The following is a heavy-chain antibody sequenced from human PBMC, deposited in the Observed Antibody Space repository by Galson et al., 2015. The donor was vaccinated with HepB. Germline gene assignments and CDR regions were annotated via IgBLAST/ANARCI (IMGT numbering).Heavy chain of an antibody. V-gene: IGHV6-1*01. Sequence: CAISGDSVSSNTVAWYWIRQSPSTGLEWLGRTSYRSKWVNEYAVSENSRITINPDTSKNQFSLQLKSVTPEDTAVYYCARERPTYFAMDVWGRGTTVTVSS. J-gene: IGHJ6*02. CDR1: GDSVSSNTVA. CDR2: TSYRSKWVN. D-gene: IGHD1-1*01. CDR3: ARERPTYFAMDV.